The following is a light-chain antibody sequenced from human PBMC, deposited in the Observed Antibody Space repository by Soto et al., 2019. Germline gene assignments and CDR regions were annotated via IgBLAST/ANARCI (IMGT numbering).Light chain of an antibody. CDR1: QSGLYNSNNKNH. Sequence: DFVMTQAPDSLAVSLGERATINCKSSQSGLYNSNNKNHLGWFQQKPGHPPKLLIYGASFRPSGVPDRFSGGGSGTAFTLTISSLQADDVAVYDCQQAYSIPFTFGQGTKLEI. J-gene: IGKJ2*01. CDR2: GAS. V-gene: IGKV4-1*01. CDR3: QQAYSIPFT.